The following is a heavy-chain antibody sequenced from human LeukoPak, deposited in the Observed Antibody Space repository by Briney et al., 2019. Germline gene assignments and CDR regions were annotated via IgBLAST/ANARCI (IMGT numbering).Heavy chain of an antibody. CDR1: GFILSTHG. V-gene: IGHV3-33*03. D-gene: IGHD3-10*01. Sequence: GGSLRLSCAASGFILSTHGMHWVRQAPGEGLEWVAGMWYDGSREDYADSVKGRFTISRDNAKNSLYLQMNSLRAEDTALYYCAKDWDNYYGSGSYDYWGQGTLVTVSS. CDR3: AKDWDNYYGSGSYDY. CDR2: MWYDGSRE. J-gene: IGHJ4*02.